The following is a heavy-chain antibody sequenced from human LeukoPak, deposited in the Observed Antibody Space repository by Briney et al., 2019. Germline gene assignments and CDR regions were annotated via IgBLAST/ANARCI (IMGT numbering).Heavy chain of an antibody. CDR1: GFTFSSYW. D-gene: IGHD1-14*01. J-gene: IGHJ3*02. CDR3: AKYQWSRNQGWGSFDI. Sequence: GGSLRLSCAASGFTFSSYWMSWVRQAPGKGLEWVANIKQDGSEKYYVDSVKGRFTISRDNSKNTLYLQLNSLRADDTAIYYCAKYQWSRNQGWGSFDIWGQGTVVTVSS. CDR2: IKQDGSEK. V-gene: IGHV3-7*03.